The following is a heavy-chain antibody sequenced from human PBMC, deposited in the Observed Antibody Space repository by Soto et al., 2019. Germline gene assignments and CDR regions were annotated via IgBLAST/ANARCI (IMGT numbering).Heavy chain of an antibody. J-gene: IGHJ4*02. V-gene: IGHV1-18*01. CDR3: ARDSPPVDY. Sequence: VQLVPSGAEVKKPGASVKVSCKASGYTFTSYGISWVRQAPGQGLEWMGWISAYNGNTKYAQKLQGRVTMTTDTSTSTAYIELRSLRSYDTAVYYGARDSPPVDYWGQGTLVTVSS. CDR2: ISAYNGNT. CDR1: GYTFTSYG.